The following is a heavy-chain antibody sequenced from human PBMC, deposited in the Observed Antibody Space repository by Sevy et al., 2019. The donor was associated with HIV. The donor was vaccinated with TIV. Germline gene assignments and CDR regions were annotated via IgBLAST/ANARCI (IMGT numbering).Heavy chain of an antibody. Sequence: SETLSLTCAVYGGSFSGYYWSWIRQPPGKGLEWIGEINHSGSTNYNPSLKSRVTISVDTSKNQFSLKLRSVTAADTAVYYCARFKRNSGRYLGWFDPWGQGTLVTVSS. V-gene: IGHV4-34*01. D-gene: IGHD1-26*01. CDR2: INHSGST. CDR3: ARFKRNSGRYLGWFDP. CDR1: GGSFSGYY. J-gene: IGHJ5*02.